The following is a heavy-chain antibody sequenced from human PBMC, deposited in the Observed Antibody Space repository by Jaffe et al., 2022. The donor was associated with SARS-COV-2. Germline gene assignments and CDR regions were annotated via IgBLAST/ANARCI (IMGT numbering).Heavy chain of an antibody. D-gene: IGHD6-13*01. J-gene: IGHJ4*02. CDR3: ARRHGSSWSYDY. V-gene: IGHV5-51*01. CDR2: IYPGDSDT. Sequence: EVQLVQSGAEVKKPGESLKISCQGSGYTFSAYWLGWVRQTPGKGLEWMGIIYPGDSDTRYSPSFQGQVTISADKSISTAYLQWSSLKASDTAIYYCARRHGSSWSYDYWGQGTLVTVSS. CDR1: GYTFSAYW.